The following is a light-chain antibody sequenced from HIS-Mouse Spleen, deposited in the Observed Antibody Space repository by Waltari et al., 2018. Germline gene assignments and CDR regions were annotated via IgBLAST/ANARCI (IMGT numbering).Light chain of an antibody. Sequence: QTVVTQEPSFSVSPGGTVPPTFGLSSGSVLTRYSPPWYQQTPGQAPRTLIYSTNTRASGVPDRFSGSSLGNKAALTITGAQADDESDYYCVLYMGSGIWVFGGGTKLTVL. V-gene: IGLV8-61*01. J-gene: IGLJ3*02. CDR3: VLYMGSGIWV. CDR2: STN. CDR1: SGSVLTRYS.